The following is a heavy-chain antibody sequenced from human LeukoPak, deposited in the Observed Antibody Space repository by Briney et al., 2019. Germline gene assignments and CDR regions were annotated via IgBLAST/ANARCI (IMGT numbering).Heavy chain of an antibody. Sequence: ASVKVSCKASGYRFTSYGISWVRQAPGQGLEWMGWINPNSGGTNYAQKFQGRVTMTRDTSISTAYMELSSLRSDDTAVYYCARGPLYYYDSSGPFDYWGQGTQVTVSS. CDR3: ARGPLYYYDSSGPFDY. V-gene: IGHV1-2*02. CDR2: INPNSGGT. J-gene: IGHJ4*02. CDR1: GYRFTSYG. D-gene: IGHD3-22*01.